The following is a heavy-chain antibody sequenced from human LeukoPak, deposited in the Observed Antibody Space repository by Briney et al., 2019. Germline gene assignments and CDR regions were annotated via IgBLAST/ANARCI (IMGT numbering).Heavy chain of an antibody. Sequence: ASVKVSCKASGYTFTSYGISWVRQAPGQGLEWMGWISAYNGNTNYAQKLQGRVTMTTDTSTSTTYMELRSLRSDDTAVYYCARDPGAYYDSSGYLNWFDPWGQGTLVNVSS. J-gene: IGHJ5*02. D-gene: IGHD3-22*01. CDR3: ARDPGAYYDSSGYLNWFDP. CDR2: ISAYNGNT. V-gene: IGHV1-18*01. CDR1: GYTFTSYG.